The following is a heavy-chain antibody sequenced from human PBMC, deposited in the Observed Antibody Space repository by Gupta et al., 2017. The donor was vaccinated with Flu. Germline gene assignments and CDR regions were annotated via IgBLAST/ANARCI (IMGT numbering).Heavy chain of an antibody. CDR2: ISYDGSNE. Sequence: EQVVESGGGVVQPGRSLRLSCVASGFSFSNYGIHWARQAPGKGLEGGADISYDGSNEYYADAGKGRFSISRENARKTLYLQMNSLTTEDTAVYYCAKEGKWNRNIYGMSVGGPGTTVIVSS. CDR1: GFSFSNYG. J-gene: IGHJ6*02. CDR3: AKEGKWNRNIYGMSV. V-gene: IGHV3-30*18. D-gene: IGHD3-3*02.